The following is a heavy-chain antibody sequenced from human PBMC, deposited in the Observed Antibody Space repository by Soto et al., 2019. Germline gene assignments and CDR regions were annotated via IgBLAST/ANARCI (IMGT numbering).Heavy chain of an antibody. D-gene: IGHD2-2*01. CDR1: GFTFSSYA. Sequence: GGSLRLSCAASGFTFSSYAMSWVRQAPGKGLEWVSSISGSGSSTNYADSVKGRFSISRDNSKNTLNLQLNSLRAEDTAVYFCAKEGVCSSTSCFIDYWGQGTLVTVSS. V-gene: IGHV3-23*01. J-gene: IGHJ4*02. CDR2: ISGSGSST. CDR3: AKEGVCSSTSCFIDY.